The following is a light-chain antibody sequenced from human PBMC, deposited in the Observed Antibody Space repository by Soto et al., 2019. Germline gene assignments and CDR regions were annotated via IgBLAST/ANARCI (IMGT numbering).Light chain of an antibody. V-gene: IGLV4-69*01. J-gene: IGLJ2*01. CDR2: LNNDGSH. CDR1: SGHSDYA. CDR3: QTWGTGIVV. Sequence: QTVVTQSPSASASLGASVKLTCTLSSGHSDYAIAWHQQQSDTGPRYLMKLNNDGSHTKGDGIPDRFSGSSSGAERYLTISSLQSEDEADYYCQTWGTGIVVFGGGTKLTVL.